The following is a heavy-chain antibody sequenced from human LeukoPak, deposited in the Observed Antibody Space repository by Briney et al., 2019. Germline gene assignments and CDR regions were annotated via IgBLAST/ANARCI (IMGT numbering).Heavy chain of an antibody. Sequence: ASVKVSCKASGYTFTSYDINWVRQATGQGLEWMGWMNPNSGNTGYAQKFQGRVTITRNTSISTAYMELSSLRSEDTAVYYCARGLVVVPAALSYWGQGTLVTVSS. V-gene: IGHV1-8*03. CDR3: ARGLVVVPAALSY. CDR2: MNPNSGNT. D-gene: IGHD2-2*01. CDR1: GYTFTSYD. J-gene: IGHJ4*02.